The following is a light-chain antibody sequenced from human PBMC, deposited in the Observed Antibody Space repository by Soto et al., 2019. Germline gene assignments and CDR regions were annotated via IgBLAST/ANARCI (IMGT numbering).Light chain of an antibody. J-gene: IGKJ5*01. CDR2: GAS. CDR1: QSVSGN. V-gene: IGKV3-15*01. Sequence: IVMTQSPATLSVSPGERATLSCRASQSVSGNLAWYQQKPGQAPRLLIYGASTRAPGIPARFSGSGSGTESTLTISSLQSEDFAVCCCQQYNNWPPPFGQGTRLAIK. CDR3: QQYNNWPPP.